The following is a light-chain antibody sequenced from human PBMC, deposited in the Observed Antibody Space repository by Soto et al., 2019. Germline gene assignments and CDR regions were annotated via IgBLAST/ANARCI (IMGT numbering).Light chain of an antibody. CDR2: GAS. Sequence: EIVMTQSPATLSVSPGERATLSCRASQSISSNLAWYQQKPGQAPSLLIYGASTRANGIPARFSGSRSGTEFTLTISSLQSEDFALYYCQQYHDWPPAFGQGTKVEIK. J-gene: IGKJ1*01. CDR1: QSISSN. V-gene: IGKV3-15*01. CDR3: QQYHDWPPA.